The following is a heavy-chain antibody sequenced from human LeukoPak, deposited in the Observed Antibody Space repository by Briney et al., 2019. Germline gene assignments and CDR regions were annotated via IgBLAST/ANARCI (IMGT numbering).Heavy chain of an antibody. CDR1: GYTFTSYD. J-gene: IGHJ6*02. D-gene: IGHD1-1*01. CDR3: ARDHDKTDNYYYYGMDV. Sequence: ASVKVSCKASGYTFTSYDINWVRQAPGQGLEWMGWMNPNSGNTGYAQKFQGRVTMTRNTSISTAYMELSSLRSEDTAVYYCARDHDKTDNYYYYGMDVWGQGTTVTVSS. V-gene: IGHV1-8*01. CDR2: MNPNSGNT.